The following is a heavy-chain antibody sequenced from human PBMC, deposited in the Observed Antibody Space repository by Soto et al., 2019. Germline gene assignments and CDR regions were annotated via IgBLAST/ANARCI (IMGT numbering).Heavy chain of an antibody. V-gene: IGHV3-43*01. CDR1: GFTFDDYT. CDR3: AKGLVVTAILTCFAY. D-gene: IGHD2-21*02. J-gene: IGHJ4*02. CDR2: ISWDGGST. Sequence: EVQLVESGGGVVQPGGSLRLSCAASGFTFDDYTMQWVRQAPGKGLEWVSLISWDGGSTYYADFVKGRFTISRDNSKNSLYLQMNSLRTEDTALYYCAKGLVVTAILTCFAYWGQGTLVTVSS.